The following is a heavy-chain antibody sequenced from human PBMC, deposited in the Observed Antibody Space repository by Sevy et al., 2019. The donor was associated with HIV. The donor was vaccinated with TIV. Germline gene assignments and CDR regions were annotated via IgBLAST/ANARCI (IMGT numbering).Heavy chain of an antibody. D-gene: IGHD7-27*01. CDR2: IWYDGSNK. CDR3: ASGTGNWGDDAFDI. V-gene: IGHV3-33*01. J-gene: IGHJ3*02. CDR1: GFTFSSYG. Sequence: GGSLRLSCAASGFTFSSYGMHWVRQALGKGLEWVAVIWYDGSNKYYADSVKGRFTISRDNSKNTLYLQMNSLRAEDTEVYSCASGTGNWGDDAFDIWGQGTMVTVSS.